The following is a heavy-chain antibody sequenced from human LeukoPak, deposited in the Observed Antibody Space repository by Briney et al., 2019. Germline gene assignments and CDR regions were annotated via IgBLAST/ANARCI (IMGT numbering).Heavy chain of an antibody. Sequence: GGSLRLSRVVSGISLTNYAMTWVRQAPGKGLEWVSYISERGGSTSYADSVKGRFTISRDTSLNTLYLQMTSLRAEDTAVYFCAKRGIVIRGILVIGYHQEAYRYDYWGQGVLVTVSS. CDR1: GISLTNYA. V-gene: IGHV3-23*01. D-gene: IGHD3-10*01. CDR2: ISERGGST. CDR3: AKRGIVIRGILVIGYHQEAYRYDY. J-gene: IGHJ4*02.